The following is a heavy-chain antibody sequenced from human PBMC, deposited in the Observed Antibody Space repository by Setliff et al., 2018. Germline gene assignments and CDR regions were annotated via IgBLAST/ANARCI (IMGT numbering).Heavy chain of an antibody. CDR1: GDSISGDY. Sequence: SETLSLTCTVSGDSISGDYWSWIRQPPGKGLEWIGYIYSSGRTNYNPSLKSRVTLSVDTSNNQFSLKVSSVTAADTAVYYCARSPSSGAYWNPRPFYSDYWARGTLVTVSS. CDR3: ARSPSSGAYWNPRPFYSDY. D-gene: IGHD1-26*01. J-gene: IGHJ4*02. V-gene: IGHV4-4*08. CDR2: IYSSGRT.